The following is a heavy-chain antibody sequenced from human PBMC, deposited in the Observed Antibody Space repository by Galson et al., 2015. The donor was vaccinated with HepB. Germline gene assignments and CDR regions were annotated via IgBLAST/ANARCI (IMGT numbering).Heavy chain of an antibody. D-gene: IGHD6-13*01. CDR1: GFTFSSYS. V-gene: IGHV3-21*01. J-gene: IGHJ4*02. CDR3: ARDSSYSSSWYGGPFDY. Sequence: SLRLSCAASGFTFSSYSMNWVRQAPGKGLEWVSSISSSSSYIYYADSVKGRFTISRDNAKNSLYLQMNSLRAEDTAVYYCARDSSYSSSWYGGPFDYWGQGTLVTVSS. CDR2: ISSSSSYI.